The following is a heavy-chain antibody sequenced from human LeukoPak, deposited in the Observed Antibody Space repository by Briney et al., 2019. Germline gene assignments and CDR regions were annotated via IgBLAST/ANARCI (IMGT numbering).Heavy chain of an antibody. CDR3: ARDLSRGYSGYDYAY. J-gene: IGHJ4*02. V-gene: IGHV3-33*01. CDR1: GFTFSSYG. Sequence: GRSLRLSCAAPGFTFSSYGMHSVRQAPGKELEWVAVIWYDGSNKYYADSVKGRFTISRDNSKNTLYLQMNSLRAEDTAVYYCARDLSRGYSGYDYAYWGQGTLVTVSS. CDR2: IWYDGSNK. D-gene: IGHD5-12*01.